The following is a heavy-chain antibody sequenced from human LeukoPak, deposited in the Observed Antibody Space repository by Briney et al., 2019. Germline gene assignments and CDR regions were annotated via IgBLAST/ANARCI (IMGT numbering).Heavy chain of an antibody. CDR2: IYYSGST. D-gene: IGHD3-3*01. J-gene: IGHJ5*02. V-gene: IGHV4-59*11. CDR3: ARGQASYYDFWSGYYTWWFDP. Sequence: SETLSLTCTVSGGSISSHYWSWIRQPPGKGLEWIGYIYYSGSTNYNPSLKSRVTISVDTSKNQFSLKLSSVTAADTAVYYCARGQASYYDFWSGYYTWWFDPWGQGTLVTVSS. CDR1: GGSISSHY.